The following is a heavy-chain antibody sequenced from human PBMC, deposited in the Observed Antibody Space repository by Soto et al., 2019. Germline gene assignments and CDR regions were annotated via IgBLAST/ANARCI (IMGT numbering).Heavy chain of an antibody. V-gene: IGHV3-21*01. CDR3: ARESEDLTSNFDY. CDR1: VFTFTRYR. CDR2: ISSPTNYI. J-gene: IGHJ4*02. Sequence: PGGSLRLSCAASVFTFTRYRMNWVRQAPGKGLEWVSSISSPTNYIYYADSMKGRLTDSRDNAKNLVYLEMNSLSAEDTAVYYCARESEDLTSNFDYWGQGTMVTVSS.